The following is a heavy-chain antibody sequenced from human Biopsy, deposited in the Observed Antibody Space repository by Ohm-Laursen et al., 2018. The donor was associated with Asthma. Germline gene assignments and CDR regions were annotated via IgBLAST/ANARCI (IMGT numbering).Heavy chain of an antibody. Sequence: SLRLSCAASGFTFGDYWMSWVRQVPGKGLEWVAVISYGGGNKFYGDSVKGRFTLSRDNSRNTLYLQMNSLRVEDTAIYYCARTHERWTSIQDDALDIWGQGTMVIVSS. CDR1: GFTFGDYW. D-gene: IGHD4-23*01. CDR3: ARTHERWTSIQDDALDI. CDR2: ISYGGGNK. V-gene: IGHV3-30*03. J-gene: IGHJ3*02.